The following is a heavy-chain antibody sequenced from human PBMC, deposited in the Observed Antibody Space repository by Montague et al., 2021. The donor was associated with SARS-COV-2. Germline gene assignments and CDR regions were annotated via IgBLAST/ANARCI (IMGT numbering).Heavy chain of an antibody. V-gene: IGHV6-1*01. Sequence: CAISGDSVSSNIATWNWIGQSPSRGLEWLGRTYYRSKWYNDYAVSVKSRVIINPDTSNNRISPQLNSVTPEDTAVYYCARAYCGGDCYFYWYFDLWGRGTLVTVSS. D-gene: IGHD2-21*02. CDR3: ARAYCGGDCYFYWYFDL. CDR1: GDSVSSNIAT. CDR2: TYYRSKWYN. J-gene: IGHJ2*01.